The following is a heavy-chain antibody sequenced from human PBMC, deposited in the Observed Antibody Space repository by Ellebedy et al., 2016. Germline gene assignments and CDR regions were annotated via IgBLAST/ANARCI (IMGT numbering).Heavy chain of an antibody. V-gene: IGHV3-21*01. CDR3: ARDPNYYGSGR. D-gene: IGHD3-10*01. CDR2: ISSSSSHI. Sequence: GESLKISCAASGFTFTSYSMNWVRQAPGKGLEWVSSISSSSSHIYYADSVKGRFTISRDNAKNSLSLQMNSLRAEDTAVYYCARDPNYYGSGRWGQGTLVTVSS. J-gene: IGHJ4*02. CDR1: GFTFTSYS.